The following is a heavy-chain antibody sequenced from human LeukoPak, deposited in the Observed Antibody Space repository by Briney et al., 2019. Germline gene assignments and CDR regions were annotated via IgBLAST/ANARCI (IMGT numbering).Heavy chain of an antibody. V-gene: IGHV3-21*01. CDR2: ISSSSSYI. CDR3: ARGALAYYDFWSGYYGGAGGMDV. Sequence: GGSLRLSCAASGFTFSSYSMNWVRQAPGERLEWVSSISSSSSYIYYADSVKGRFTISRDNAKNSLYLQMNSLRAEDTAVYYCARGALAYYDFWSGYYGGAGGMDVWGQGTTVTVSS. J-gene: IGHJ6*02. D-gene: IGHD3-3*01. CDR1: GFTFSSYS.